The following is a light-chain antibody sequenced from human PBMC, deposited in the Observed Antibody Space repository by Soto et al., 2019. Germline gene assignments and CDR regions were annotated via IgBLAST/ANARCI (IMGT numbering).Light chain of an antibody. CDR1: QSVSSN. CDR3: QQYGDSRT. Sequence: EIVMTQSPATLSLSPGERATVSCRASQSVSSNLAWYQQKPGQAPRLLIFGASSRATAIPDRFSGSGSGTDFTLSISRLEPEDFAVYYCQQYGDSRTFGQGTKVDIK. CDR2: GAS. V-gene: IGKV3-20*01. J-gene: IGKJ1*01.